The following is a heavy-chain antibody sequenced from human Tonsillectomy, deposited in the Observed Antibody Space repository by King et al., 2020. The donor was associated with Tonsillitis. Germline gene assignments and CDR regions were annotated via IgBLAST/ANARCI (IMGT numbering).Heavy chain of an antibody. J-gene: IGHJ6*03. Sequence: VQLVESGGGLVQPGGSPRLSCAASGFTLNTFAMSWVRQAPGKGLEWVSTISSSGTGTYYTDSVKGRFTISKDNSKNTLYLQMDSLRAEDTAVYYCGKLRGLVAPYYHMDVWGKGTTVTVSS. CDR1: GFTLNTFA. CDR3: GKLRGLVAPYYHMDV. D-gene: IGHD1-26*01. V-gene: IGHV3-23*04. CDR2: ISSSGTGT.